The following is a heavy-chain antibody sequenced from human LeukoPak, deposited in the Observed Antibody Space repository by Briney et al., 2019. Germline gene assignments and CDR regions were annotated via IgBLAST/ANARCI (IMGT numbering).Heavy chain of an antibody. J-gene: IGHJ6*02. CDR3: SAGLVDYYGMDV. CDR1: GLIFRDSS. CDR2: IRTKPNSYAT. V-gene: IGHV3-73*01. D-gene: IGHD1-26*01. Sequence: QPGGSLKLSCAASGLIFRDSSIHWVRQVAGKGLEWVGRIRTKPNSYATAYVASVIGRFTFSRDDSTNTAYLQMDSLKTEDTAVYYCSAGLVDYYGMDVWGRGTTVTVSS.